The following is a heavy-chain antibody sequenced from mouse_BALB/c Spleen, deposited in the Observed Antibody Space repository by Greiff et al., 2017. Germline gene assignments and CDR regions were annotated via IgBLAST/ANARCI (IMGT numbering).Heavy chain of an antibody. J-gene: IGHJ2*01. D-gene: IGHD2-3*01. Sequence: DVHLVESGGGLVKPGGSLKLSCAASGFTFSSYAMSWVRQTPEKRLEWVASISSGGSTYYPDSVKGRFTISRDNARNILYLQMSSLRSEDTAMYYCAREGDGYFDYWGQGTTLTVSS. CDR3: AREGDGYFDY. CDR1: GFTFSSYA. CDR2: ISSGGST. V-gene: IGHV5-6-5*01.